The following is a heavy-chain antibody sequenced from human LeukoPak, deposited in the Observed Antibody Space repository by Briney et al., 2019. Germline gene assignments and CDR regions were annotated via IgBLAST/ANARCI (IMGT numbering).Heavy chain of an antibody. V-gene: IGHV4-39*07. Sequence: SETLSLTCTVSGDSISSSGYYWGWIRQSPGKGLEWIGTIYYSGNTYYNPSLKSRVTISVDRSKNQFSLKLSSVTAADTAVYYCARDLEGGNWFDPWGQGTLVTVSS. D-gene: IGHD3-16*01. J-gene: IGHJ5*02. CDR3: ARDLEGGNWFDP. CDR1: GDSISSSGYY. CDR2: IYYSGNT.